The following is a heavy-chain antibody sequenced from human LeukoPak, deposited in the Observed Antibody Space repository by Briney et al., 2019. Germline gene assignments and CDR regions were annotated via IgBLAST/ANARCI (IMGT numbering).Heavy chain of an antibody. V-gene: IGHV3-7*01. CDR2: IKQDGSEK. D-gene: IGHD4-11*01. CDR1: GFTFSSYW. CDR3: TTSDINYRPFDN. Sequence: PGRSLRLSCAASGFTFSSYWMSWVRQAPGKGLEWVANIKQDGSEKYYVDSVKGRFTISRDNAKNSLFLQVSSLRAEDTAVYYCTTSDINYRPFDNWGQGTLVTVSS. J-gene: IGHJ4*02.